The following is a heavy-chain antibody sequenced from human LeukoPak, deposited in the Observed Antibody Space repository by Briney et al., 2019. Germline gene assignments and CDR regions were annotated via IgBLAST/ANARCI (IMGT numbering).Heavy chain of an antibody. J-gene: IGHJ4*02. CDR1: GFTFSSYG. CDR2: ISYDGSNK. D-gene: IGHD7-27*01. V-gene: IGHV3-30*18. Sequence: VGSLRLSCAASGFTFSSYGMHWVRQAPGKGLEWVAVISYDGSNKYYADSVKGRFTISRDNSKNTLYLQMNSLRAEDTAVYYCAKTSRAAWGIDYWGQGTLVTVSS. CDR3: AKTSRAAWGIDY.